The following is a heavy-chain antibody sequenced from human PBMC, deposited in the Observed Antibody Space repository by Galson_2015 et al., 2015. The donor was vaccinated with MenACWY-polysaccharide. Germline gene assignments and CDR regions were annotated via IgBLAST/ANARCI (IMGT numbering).Heavy chain of an antibody. CDR3: ARAGYKASDY. CDR1: GYTFTSYE. D-gene: IGHD5-18*01. J-gene: IGHJ4*02. CDR2: MNPNSGNI. V-gene: IGHV1-8*01. Sequence: SVKVSCKASGYTFTSYEINWVRQAPGQGLEWMGWMNPNSGNIGYAQKFLGKFTMAGDTSIGTAYMELNDLRPEHTAVYYCARAGYKASDYWGQGTLVTVSS.